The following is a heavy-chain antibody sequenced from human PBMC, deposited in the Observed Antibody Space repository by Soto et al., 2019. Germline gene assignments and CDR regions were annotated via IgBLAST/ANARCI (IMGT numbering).Heavy chain of an antibody. Sequence: PSETLSLTCTVSGGSTSAFYWSWIRQPPGKELEWIGHIDYSGTTSYNPSLNSRVTMSVDTSKNQFSLYLRSVTAADTAVYSCVRSRRNCRSNGCYPLSFDLWGQGTVVTVSS. V-gene: IGHV4-59*01. CDR2: IDYSGTT. CDR1: GGSTSAFY. CDR3: VRSRRNCRSNGCYPLSFDL. D-gene: IGHD2-2*01. J-gene: IGHJ4*02.